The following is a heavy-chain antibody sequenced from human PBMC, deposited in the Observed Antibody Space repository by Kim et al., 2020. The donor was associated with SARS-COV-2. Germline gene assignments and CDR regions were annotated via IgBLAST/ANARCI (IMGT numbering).Heavy chain of an antibody. CDR3: ASSSGHPLDY. J-gene: IGHJ4*02. Sequence: SETLSLTCAVYGGSFSGYYWSWIRQPPGKGLEWIGEINHSGSTNYNPSLKSRVTISVDTSKNQFSLKLSSVTAADTAVYYCASSSGHPLDYWGQGTLVTVSS. D-gene: IGHD3-22*01. CDR2: INHSGST. CDR1: GGSFSGYY. V-gene: IGHV4-34*01.